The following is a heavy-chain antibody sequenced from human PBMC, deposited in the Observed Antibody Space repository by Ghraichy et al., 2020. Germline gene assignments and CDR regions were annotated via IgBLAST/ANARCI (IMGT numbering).Heavy chain of an antibody. J-gene: IGHJ6*02. D-gene: IGHD4-17*01. V-gene: IGHV3-9*01. CDR2: ISWNSGSI. CDR3: AKDIGVLLTTPGGMDV. CDR1: GFTFDDYA. Sequence: GGSLRLSCAASGFTFDDYAMHWVRQAPGKGLEWVSGISWNSGSIGYADSVKGRFTISRDNAKNSPYLQMNSLRAEDTALYYCAKDIGVLLTTPGGMDVWGQGTTVTVSS.